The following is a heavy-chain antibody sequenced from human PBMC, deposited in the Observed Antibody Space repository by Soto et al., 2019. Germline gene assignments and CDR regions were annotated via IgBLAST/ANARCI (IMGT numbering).Heavy chain of an antibody. CDR3: ASGPKQTDGPLWYYYYAMDV. V-gene: IGHV1-69*06. D-gene: IGHD2-21*02. CDR2: IIPCFSTT. J-gene: IGHJ6*02. Sequence: SVKVSCKSSGWTFSSHAISWVRQGPGQGIEWLGGIIPCFSTTKYEQKFEGRVTITQVISTSTAYMELSSLRSDDTAVYYCASGPKQTDGPLWYYYYAMDVWGQGTTVTVSS. CDR1: GWTFSSHA.